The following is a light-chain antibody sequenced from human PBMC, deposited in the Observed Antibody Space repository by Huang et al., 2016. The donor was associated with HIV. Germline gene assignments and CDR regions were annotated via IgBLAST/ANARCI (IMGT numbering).Light chain of an antibody. V-gene: IGKV3-15*01. Sequence: EIVMTQSPATLSVSAGERATLSCRASQTIGNNLAWYQQRPGQAPRLPFYGASTRTPGVPARFSCTGSETELNLTISSLQPDDFGIYYCQHHNNWPPYTFGQGTRLEIK. CDR3: QHHNNWPPYT. J-gene: IGKJ2*01. CDR1: QTIGNN. CDR2: GAS.